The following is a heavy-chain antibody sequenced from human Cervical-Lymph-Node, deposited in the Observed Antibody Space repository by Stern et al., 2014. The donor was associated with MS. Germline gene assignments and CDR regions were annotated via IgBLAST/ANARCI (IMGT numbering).Heavy chain of an antibody. CDR2: IWYDGSNK. D-gene: IGHD3-10*01. V-gene: IGHV3-33*01. CDR1: GFTFSSYG. Sequence: DQLVESGGGVVQPGRSLRLSCAASGFTFSSYGMHWVRQAPGQGLAWVAVIWYDGSNKYYADSVQGRFTISRDKSKNTLYLQMNSLRAEDTAVYYCARGNDGLGEDYYYYGMDVWGQGTTVTVSS. J-gene: IGHJ6*02. CDR3: ARGNDGLGEDYYYYGMDV.